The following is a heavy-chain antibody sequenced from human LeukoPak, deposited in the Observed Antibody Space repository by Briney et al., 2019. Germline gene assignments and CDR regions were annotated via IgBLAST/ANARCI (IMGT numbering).Heavy chain of an antibody. CDR2: IYSGGST. V-gene: IGHV3-66*01. Sequence: GGFLRLSCAASGFTVSSNYMSWVRQAPGKGLEWVSVIYSGGSTYYADSVKGRFTISRDNSKNTLYLQMNSLRAEDTAVYYCARVGACSSTSCRAYYYYGTDVWGQGTTVTVSS. D-gene: IGHD2-2*01. CDR1: GFTVSSNY. CDR3: ARVGACSSTSCRAYYYYGTDV. J-gene: IGHJ6*02.